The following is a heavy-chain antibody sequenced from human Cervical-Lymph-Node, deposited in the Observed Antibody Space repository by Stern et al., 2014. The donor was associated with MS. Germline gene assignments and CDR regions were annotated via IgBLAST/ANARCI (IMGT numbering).Heavy chain of an antibody. V-gene: IGHV3-33*01. CDR2: IWYDGSNP. CDR1: GFSFSRYA. Sequence: VQLVESGGGVVQPGRSLRLSCAASGFSFSRYAMHWVRQATGQGLEWGALIWYDGSNPYDADSVTGRFTISRDNFKNTLYLQMNSLRAEDTAVYYCASAYSSSHYYFDYWGQGTLVTVSS. J-gene: IGHJ4*02. D-gene: IGHD6-13*01. CDR3: ASAYSSSHYYFDY.